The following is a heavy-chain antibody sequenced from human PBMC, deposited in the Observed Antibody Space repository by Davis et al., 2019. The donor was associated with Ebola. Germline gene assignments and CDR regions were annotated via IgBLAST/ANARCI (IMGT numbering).Heavy chain of an antibody. CDR3: ARGGDWNHY. D-gene: IGHD1-1*01. CDR1: GFTFRNYW. CDR2: IKQDGSEK. Sequence: GESLKISCAGSGFTFRNYWMSWVRQAPGKGLEWVANIKQDGSEKYYVDSVKGRFTISRDNAKNSLYLQMNSLRAEDTAVYYCARGGDWNHYWGQGTLVTVSS. J-gene: IGHJ4*02. V-gene: IGHV3-7*01.